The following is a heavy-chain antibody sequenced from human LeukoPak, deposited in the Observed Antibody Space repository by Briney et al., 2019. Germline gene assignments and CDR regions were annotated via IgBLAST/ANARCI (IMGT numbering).Heavy chain of an antibody. CDR1: GLTFTDFW. Sequence: GGSLRLSCAASGLTFTDFWMNWVRLAPGRGLEWLANINPDGNEKYYVDSVKGRFAMPRDNAKNEVYLEMNSLRAEDTGVYYCSGRDSSRSPRAYWGQGTLVSVSS. V-gene: IGHV3-7*01. CDR3: SGRDSSRSPRAY. D-gene: IGHD6-13*01. J-gene: IGHJ4*02. CDR2: INPDGNEK.